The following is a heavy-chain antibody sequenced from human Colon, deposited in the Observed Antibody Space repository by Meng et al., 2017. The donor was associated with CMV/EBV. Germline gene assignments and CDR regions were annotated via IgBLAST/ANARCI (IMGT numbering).Heavy chain of an antibody. D-gene: IGHD2-21*02. V-gene: IGHV3-30*02. CDR2: IRYDGSKA. CDR3: AKEFVLGTHLDH. J-gene: IGHJ4*02. Sequence: GGSLRLSCSASGLTFNTFGMHWVRQAPGKGLEWVAFIRYDGSKADYADSVTGRFTITRDNAKSSLHLQMTSLRPEDSAVYFVAKEFVLGTHLDHWGQGTVVTVSS. CDR1: GLTFNTFG.